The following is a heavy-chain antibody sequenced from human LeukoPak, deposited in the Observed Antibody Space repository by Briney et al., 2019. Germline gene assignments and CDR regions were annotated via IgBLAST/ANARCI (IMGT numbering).Heavy chain of an antibody. CDR3: ASTRSSRIDY. J-gene: IGHJ4*02. D-gene: IGHD2-2*01. CDR1: GASISSGSYY. CDR2: INHSGST. V-gene: IGHV4-39*07. Sequence: SETLSLTCTVSGASISSGSYYWSWIRQPPGKGLEWIGEINHSGSTNYNPSLKSRVTISVDTSENQFSLKLSSVTAADTAVYYCASTRSSRIDYWGQGTLVTVSS.